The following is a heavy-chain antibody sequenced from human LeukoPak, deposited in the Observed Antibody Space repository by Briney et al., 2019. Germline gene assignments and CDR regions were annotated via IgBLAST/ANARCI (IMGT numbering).Heavy chain of an antibody. CDR1: GYTFTGYY. CDR2: INPNSGGT. V-gene: IGHV1-2*02. J-gene: IGHJ3*02. CDR3: ARVRAGLITMDAFDI. Sequence: GASVKVSCKASGYTFTGYYMHWVRQAPGQGLEWMGWINPNSGGTNYAQKFQGRVTMTRDTSISTAYMELSRLRSDDTAVYYCARVRAGLITMDAFDIWGQGTMVTVSS. D-gene: IGHD3-10*01.